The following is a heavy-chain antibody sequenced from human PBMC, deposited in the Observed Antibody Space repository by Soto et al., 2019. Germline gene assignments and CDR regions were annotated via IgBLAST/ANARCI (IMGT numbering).Heavy chain of an antibody. V-gene: IGHV3-48*03. D-gene: IGHD1-7*01. CDR3: AREELTCGAE. CDR1: VCTFSSYE. CDR2: IGTSDNNI. J-gene: IGHJ1*01. Sequence: VVSRRRSCSSCVCTFSSYEVNESLQAPVNWLEWISYIGTSDNNIYYADSVKGRFTVSRYNARNSLYLQMNSLRAEETDIYYCAREELTCGAE.